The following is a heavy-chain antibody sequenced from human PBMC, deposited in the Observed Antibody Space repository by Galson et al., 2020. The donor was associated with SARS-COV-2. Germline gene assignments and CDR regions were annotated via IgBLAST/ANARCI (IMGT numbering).Heavy chain of an antibody. CDR2: IWDDGRNI. CDR3: ARGYNYGYFTL. J-gene: IGHJ4*02. CDR1: GFTFSSYG. D-gene: IGHD5-18*01. Sequence: GESLKISCAASGFTFSSYGMHWVRQAPGKGLEWVAVIWDDGRNIYYADSVKGRFTISRDDSKNTLYLQMNSLRVEDTAIYYCARGYNYGYFTLWGQGSRVTVSS. V-gene: IGHV3-33*01.